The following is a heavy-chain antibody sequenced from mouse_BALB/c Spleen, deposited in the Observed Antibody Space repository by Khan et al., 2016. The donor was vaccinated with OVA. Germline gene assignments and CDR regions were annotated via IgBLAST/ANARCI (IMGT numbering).Heavy chain of an antibody. V-gene: IGHV3-6*02. CDR3: ARGGSSGPAWFAY. Sequence: EVKLEESRPGLVKPSQSLTLTCSVTGYSITSGYFWNWIRQFPGNKLEWMGYIRYDGDSNYNPSLKNRISITRDTSKNQFFLKLNSVTPEDTATYDCARGGSSGPAWFAYWGQGTLVAVSA. J-gene: IGHJ3*01. D-gene: IGHD3-1*01. CDR2: IRYDGDS. CDR1: GYSITSGYF.